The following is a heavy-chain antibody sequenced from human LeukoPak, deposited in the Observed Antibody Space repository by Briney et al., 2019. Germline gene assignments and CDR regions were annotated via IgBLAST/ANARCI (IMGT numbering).Heavy chain of an antibody. CDR2: IYYSGST. CDR1: GFTFSSYE. CDR3: ARVGDYYYYMDV. J-gene: IGHJ6*03. D-gene: IGHD3-16*01. V-gene: IGHV4-39*07. Sequence: PGGSLRLSCAASGFTFSSYEMNWVRQAPGKGLEWIGSIYYSGSTYYNPSLKSRVTISVDTSKNQFSLKLSSVTAADTAVYYCARVGDYYYYMDVWGKGTTVTVSS.